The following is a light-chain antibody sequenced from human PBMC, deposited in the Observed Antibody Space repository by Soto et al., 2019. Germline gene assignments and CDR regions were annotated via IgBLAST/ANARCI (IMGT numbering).Light chain of an antibody. CDR3: HQYYSSIT. Sequence: EIVLTQSPGTLSLSPGEGATLSCRASQEVDNNFLAWYQQRPGQAPRLLIYASSRRATGIPDRFSGSGAGTDFTLTISRAGPEDIAVYFFHQYYSSITFGGGTKVEVK. CDR2: ASS. J-gene: IGKJ4*01. CDR1: QEVDNNF. V-gene: IGKV3-20*01.